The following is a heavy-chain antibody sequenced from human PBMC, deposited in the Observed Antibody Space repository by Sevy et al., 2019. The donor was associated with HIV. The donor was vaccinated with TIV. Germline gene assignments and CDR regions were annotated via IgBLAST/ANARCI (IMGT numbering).Heavy chain of an antibody. V-gene: IGHV1-18*01. CDR1: GYTFTSYG. CDR3: ARARRYYYDSSGSSRVFDY. Sequence: ASVKVSCKASGYTFTSYGISWVRQAPGQGLEWMGWISAYNGNTNYAQKLQGRVTMTTDTSTSTAYMGLRSLRSDDTAVYYCARARRYYYDSSGSSRVFDYWGQGTLVTVSS. D-gene: IGHD3-22*01. J-gene: IGHJ4*02. CDR2: ISAYNGNT.